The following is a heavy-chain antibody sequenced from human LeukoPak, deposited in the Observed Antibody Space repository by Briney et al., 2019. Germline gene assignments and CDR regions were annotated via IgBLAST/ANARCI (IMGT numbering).Heavy chain of an antibody. CDR1: GFTFSSYW. CDR3: ASGAYTQGRMIDF. CDR2: INTDGSST. D-gene: IGHD5-18*01. J-gene: IGHJ4*02. Sequence: GGSLRLSCVASGFTFSSYWMHWVSQAPGKGLVWVSRINTDGSSTTYADSVRGRFTISRDNAKNTLSLEMNSLRAEDTAVYYCASGAYTQGRMIDFWGQGTLVTVSS. V-gene: IGHV3-74*01.